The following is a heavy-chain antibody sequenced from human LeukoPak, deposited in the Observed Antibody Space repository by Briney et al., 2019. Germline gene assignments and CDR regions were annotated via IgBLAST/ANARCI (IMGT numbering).Heavy chain of an antibody. CDR1: GYTFTGYY. CDR3: ARDSGGYYLTDY. J-gene: IGHJ4*02. D-gene: IGHD3-22*01. CDR2: INPNSGGT. Sequence: ASVKVSCKASGYTFTGYYMHWVRQAPGQGLEWMGWINPNSGGTNYAQKFQGRVTMTRDTSISTAYMELSRLRSDDTAVYYCARDSGGYYLTDYWGQGTLVTVSS. V-gene: IGHV1-2*02.